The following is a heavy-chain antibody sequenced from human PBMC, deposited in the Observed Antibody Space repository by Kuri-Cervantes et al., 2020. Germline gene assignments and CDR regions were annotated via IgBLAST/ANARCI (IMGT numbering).Heavy chain of an antibody. J-gene: IGHJ5*02. CDR3: ARRTIGSGSQNWFDP. CDR1: GFTFSSYS. Sequence: GGSLRLSCAASGFTFSSYSMNWVRQAPGKGLEWVAVISYDGSNKYYADSVKGRFTISRDNSKNTLYLQMNSLRAEDTAVYYCARRTIGSGSQNWFDPWGQGTLVTVSS. CDR2: ISYDGSNK. V-gene: IGHV3-30*03. D-gene: IGHD3-10*01.